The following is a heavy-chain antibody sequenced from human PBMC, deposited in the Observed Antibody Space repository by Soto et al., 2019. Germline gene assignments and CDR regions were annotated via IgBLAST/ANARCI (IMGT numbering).Heavy chain of an antibody. J-gene: IGHJ3*02. V-gene: IGHV4-31*03. Sequence: SETLSLTCTVSGGSISSGGYYWSWIRQHPGKGLEWIGYIYYSGSTYYNPSLKSRVTISVDTSKNQFSLKLSSVTAADTAVYYCARDQGYYDSSGTGAFDIWGQGTMVTVSS. CDR2: IYYSGST. CDR1: GGSISSGGYY. CDR3: ARDQGYYDSSGTGAFDI. D-gene: IGHD3-22*01.